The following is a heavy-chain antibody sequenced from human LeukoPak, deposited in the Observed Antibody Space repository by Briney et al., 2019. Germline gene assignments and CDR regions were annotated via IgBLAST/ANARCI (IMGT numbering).Heavy chain of an antibody. CDR2: ISNSGTII. V-gene: IGHV3-11*01. D-gene: IGHD2-15*01. CDR1: GFAFRNYY. J-gene: IGHJ1*01. Sequence: GGSLRLSCAASGFAFRNYYMDWIRQAPGKGLEWVAYISNSGTIIYYAESAKGRFTISRDNAKNSLYLQMNSLRAEDTALYYCARTFPYCGDGSCALGGQGTLVIVSS. CDR3: ARTFPYCGDGSCAL.